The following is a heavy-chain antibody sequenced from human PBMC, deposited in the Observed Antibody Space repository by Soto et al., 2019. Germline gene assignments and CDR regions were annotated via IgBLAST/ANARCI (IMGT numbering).Heavy chain of an antibody. V-gene: IGHV3-9*01. D-gene: IGHD6-13*01. CDR1: GFTFDDYA. CDR2: GSCNSGSI. Sequence: PGGSLRLSCAASGFTFDDYAMHWVRQAPGKGLEWVSGGSCNSGSIGYADYVKGRFTISRDNAKNSLYLQMNILRAEDTALYYCAKYTAAGSYAGYFDYWGQGTLVTVSS. CDR3: AKYTAAGSYAGYFDY. J-gene: IGHJ4*02.